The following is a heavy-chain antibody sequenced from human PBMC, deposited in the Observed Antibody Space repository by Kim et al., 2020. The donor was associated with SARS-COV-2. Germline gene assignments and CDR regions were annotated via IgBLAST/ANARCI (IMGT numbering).Heavy chain of an antibody. Sequence: GGSLRLSCAASGFTFDDYAMHWVRQAPGKGLEWVSLISGDGGSTYYADSVKCRFTISRDNSKNSLYLQMNSLRTEDTALYYCAKGGRDGYMGEGNWFDPWGQGTLVTVSS. D-gene: IGHD5-12*01. CDR2: ISGDGGST. V-gene: IGHV3-43*02. J-gene: IGHJ5*02. CDR1: GFTFDDYA. CDR3: AKGGRDGYMGEGNWFDP.